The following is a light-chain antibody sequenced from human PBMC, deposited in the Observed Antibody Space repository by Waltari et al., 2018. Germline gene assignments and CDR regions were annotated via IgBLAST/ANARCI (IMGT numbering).Light chain of an antibody. V-gene: IGLV3-1*01. J-gene: IGLJ2*01. CDR3: QAWDSTTVV. Sequence: SYELTQPPSVSVSPGQTASITCSGDKLGDKYAYWYQQKPGQSPVLVIYQDSKRPSGIPERVSGSKSGNTATLTISGTQAMDEADYYCQAWDSTTVVFGGGTKLTVL. CDR1: KLGDKY. CDR2: QDS.